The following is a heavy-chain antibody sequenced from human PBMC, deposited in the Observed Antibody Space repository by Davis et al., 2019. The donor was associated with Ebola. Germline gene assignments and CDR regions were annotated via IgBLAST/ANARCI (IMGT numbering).Heavy chain of an antibody. CDR1: GYTFTGYY. CDR2: IIPIFGTA. Sequence: AASVKVSCKASGYTFTGYYMHWVRQAPGQGLAWMGGIIPIFGTANYAQKFQGRVTITADKSTSTAYMELSSLRSEDTAVYYCAGCFEYYHYGMDGWGQGTTVTVSS. J-gene: IGHJ6*02. D-gene: IGHD2-15*01. V-gene: IGHV1-69*06. CDR3: AGCFEYYHYGMDG.